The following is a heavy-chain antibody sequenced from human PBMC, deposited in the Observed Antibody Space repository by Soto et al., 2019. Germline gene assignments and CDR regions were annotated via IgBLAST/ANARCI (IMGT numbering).Heavy chain of an antibody. CDR1: GGSISSGNYY. CDR2: ISYSGTT. Sequence: QVQLQESGPGLVKPSQTLSLTCTVSGGSISSGNYYWSWIRQPPGKGLEWIGFISYSGTTHYSAYLRRRVSISVDTSKNQFSLDLSSVTAADTAVYYCATMGTPVTGLYYFDYWGQGTLVTVSS. D-gene: IGHD4-17*01. CDR3: ATMGTPVTGLYYFDY. V-gene: IGHV4-30-4*01. J-gene: IGHJ4*02.